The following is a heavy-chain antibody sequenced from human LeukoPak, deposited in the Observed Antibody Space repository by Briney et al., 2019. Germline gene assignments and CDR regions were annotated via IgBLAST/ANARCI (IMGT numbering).Heavy chain of an antibody. CDR3: AKDRGTYSSGWCGDFDY. CDR1: GYTFTGYY. CDR2: INPNSGGT. Sequence: ASVKVSCKASGYTFTGYYMHWVRQAPGQGLEWMGWINPNSGGTNYAQKFQGRVTMTRDTSISTAYMELSRLRSDDTAVYYCAKDRGTYSSGWCGDFDYWGQGTLVTVSS. J-gene: IGHJ4*02. V-gene: IGHV1-2*02. D-gene: IGHD6-19*01.